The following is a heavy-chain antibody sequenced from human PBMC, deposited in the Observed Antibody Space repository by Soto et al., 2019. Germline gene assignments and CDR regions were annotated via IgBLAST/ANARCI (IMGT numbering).Heavy chain of an antibody. J-gene: IGHJ6*02. CDR3: ARGYYFDSSGFFYSQFYAMDV. V-gene: IGHV4-34*01. D-gene: IGHD3-22*01. CDR1: GASFAAYY. CDR2: ISHTGSA. Sequence: LSLTCTVSGASFAAYYWTWVRQPPVKGLEWIGEISHTGSANYNPSLQSRVTISAVTSKSQFSLKLTSVTAADTAVYYCARGYYFDSSGFFYSQFYAMDVWGQGTTVTVSS.